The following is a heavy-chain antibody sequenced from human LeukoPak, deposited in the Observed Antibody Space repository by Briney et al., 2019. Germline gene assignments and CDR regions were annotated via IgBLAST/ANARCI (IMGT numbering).Heavy chain of an antibody. Sequence: SVKVSCKASGYTFTSYGISWVRQAPGQGLEWMGGIIPIFGTANYAQKFQGRVTITADKSTSTAYMELSSLRSEDTAVYYCASSNGYSSGWYLPITDYWGQGTLVTVSS. J-gene: IGHJ4*02. CDR2: IIPIFGTA. CDR3: ASSNGYSSGWYLPITDY. D-gene: IGHD6-19*01. CDR1: GYTFTSYG. V-gene: IGHV1-69*06.